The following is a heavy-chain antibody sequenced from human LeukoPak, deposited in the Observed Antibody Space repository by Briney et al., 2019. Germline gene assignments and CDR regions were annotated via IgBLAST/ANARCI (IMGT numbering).Heavy chain of an antibody. Sequence: GASVKVPCKASGYTFTGYYLHWVRQAPGQGLEWMGWINPHSGDTNYAQTFQGRVTMTRDTSISTAFLDLSWLRADDTAVYYCVRGGYYYEDSGYPKVDCWGQGTLVTVSS. CDR1: GYTFTGYY. J-gene: IGHJ4*02. CDR2: INPHSGDT. V-gene: IGHV1-2*02. D-gene: IGHD3-22*01. CDR3: VRGGYYYEDSGYPKVDC.